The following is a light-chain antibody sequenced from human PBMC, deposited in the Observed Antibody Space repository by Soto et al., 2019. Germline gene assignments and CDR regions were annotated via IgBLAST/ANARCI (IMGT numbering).Light chain of an antibody. CDR2: AAS. J-gene: IGKJ1*01. Sequence: AIQMTQSPSSLSASVGDRVTITCRASQGIRNDLGWYQQKPGKAPKLMIYAASTLQSGVPSRFSGSGSGTDFTLTISCLQSEDFATYYCQQYYSYPWTLGQGTKVDIK. CDR1: QGIRND. V-gene: IGKV1-6*01. CDR3: QQYYSYPWT.